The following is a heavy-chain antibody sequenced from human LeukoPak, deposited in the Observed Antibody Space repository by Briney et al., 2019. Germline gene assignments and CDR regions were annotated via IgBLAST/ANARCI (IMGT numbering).Heavy chain of an antibody. J-gene: IGHJ4*02. CDR3: ARDPYYYDSSGLFDY. D-gene: IGHD3-22*01. Sequence: GGSLRLSCAASAITFSTYAMSWVRQAPGKGLECVSVISGGAGSTYYADSVKGRFTISRDNSKNTLYLQMNSLRAEDTAVYYCARDPYYYDSSGLFDYWGQGTLVTVSS. CDR1: AITFSTYA. CDR2: ISGGAGST. V-gene: IGHV3-23*01.